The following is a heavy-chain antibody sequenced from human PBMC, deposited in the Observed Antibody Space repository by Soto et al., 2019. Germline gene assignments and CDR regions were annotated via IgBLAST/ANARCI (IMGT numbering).Heavy chain of an antibody. CDR2: INAGNGNT. CDR1: GNTFVSYA. V-gene: IGHV1-3*01. J-gene: IGHJ3*02. D-gene: IGHD4-17*01. CDR3: ARVRSGAFDI. Sequence: ASLKVSCKASGNTFVSYAMHWVRQAPGQRLQWMGWINAGNGNTKYSQKFQGRVTITRDTSASTAYMELSSLRSEDTAVYYCARVRSGAFDICGQGTMVTV.